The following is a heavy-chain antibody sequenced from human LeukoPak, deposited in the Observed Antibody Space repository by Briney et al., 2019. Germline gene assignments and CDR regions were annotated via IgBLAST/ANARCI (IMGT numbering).Heavy chain of an antibody. V-gene: IGHV4-59*08. CDR2: IYYSGTT. Sequence: SETLSLTCTVSGGSISSYYWSWIRQPPGKGLEWVGYIYYSGTTKYNPSLKSRVSISVDTSKNQFSLKLTSVTAADTAVYYCARHCASGTCAFDIWGQGTMVTVSS. CDR3: ARHCASGTCAFDI. J-gene: IGHJ3*02. D-gene: IGHD6-13*01. CDR1: GGSISSYY.